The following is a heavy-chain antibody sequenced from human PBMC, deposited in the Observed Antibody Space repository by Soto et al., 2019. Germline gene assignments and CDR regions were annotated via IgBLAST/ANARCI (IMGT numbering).Heavy chain of an antibody. CDR1: GGSFSGYY. J-gene: IGHJ1*01. D-gene: IGHD4-17*01. CDR3: ARGSRATVNNEYFQH. V-gene: IGHV4-34*01. Sequence: PSETLSLTCAVYGGSFSGYYWSWIRQPPGKGLEWIGEINHSGSTNYDPSLKSRVTISVDTSKNQFSLKLSSVTAADTAVYYCARGSRATVNNEYFQHWGQGTLVNVSS. CDR2: INHSGST.